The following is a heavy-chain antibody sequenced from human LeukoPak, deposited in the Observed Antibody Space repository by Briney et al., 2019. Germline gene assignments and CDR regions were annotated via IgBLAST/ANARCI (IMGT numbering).Heavy chain of an antibody. CDR1: GFTFSSYA. CDR2: ISYDGSNK. D-gene: IGHD1-26*01. V-gene: IGHV3-30*04. Sequence: GRSLRLSCAASGFTFSSYAMHWVRQAPGKGLEWVAVISYDGSNKYYADSVKGRFTISRDNSKNTLYLQMNSLRAEDTAVYYCAKDRQWELLIGAFDYWGQGTLVTVSS. CDR3: AKDRQWELLIGAFDY. J-gene: IGHJ4*02.